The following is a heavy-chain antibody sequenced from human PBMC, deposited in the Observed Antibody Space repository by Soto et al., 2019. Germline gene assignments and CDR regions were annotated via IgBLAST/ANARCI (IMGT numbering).Heavy chain of an antibody. CDR3: ARNGTYSSSLSQYSGMDV. D-gene: IGHD1-26*01. J-gene: IGHJ6*02. CDR1: GGTFDNFI. CDR2: IVPMLGTP. V-gene: IGHV1-69*01. Sequence: QVQLVQSGAEVKEPGSSVRVSCKASGGTFDNFIMNWVRQTPGRGLEWMGGIVPMLGTPTYAEKFKGRVTISATGSTSIMYMEVTSLRSEDTAIYYCARNGTYSSSLSQYSGMDVWGQGTTVTVSS.